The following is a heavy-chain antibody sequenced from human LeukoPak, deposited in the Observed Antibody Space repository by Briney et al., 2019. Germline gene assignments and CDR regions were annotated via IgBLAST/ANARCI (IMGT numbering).Heavy chain of an antibody. CDR1: GYSFTSYW. CDR3: ARHRRATVNHYYYGMDV. D-gene: IGHD4-17*01. V-gene: IGHV5-51*01. Sequence: GESLKISCKGSGYSFTSYWIGWVRQMPGKGLEWMGIIYPGDSDTRYSPSSQGQVTISADKSISTAYLQWSSLKASDTAMYYCARHRRATVNHYYYGMDVWGQGTTVTVSS. CDR2: IYPGDSDT. J-gene: IGHJ6*02.